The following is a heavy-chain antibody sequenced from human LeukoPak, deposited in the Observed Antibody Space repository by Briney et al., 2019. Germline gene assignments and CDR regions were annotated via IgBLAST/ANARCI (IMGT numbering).Heavy chain of an antibody. V-gene: IGHV4-31*03. D-gene: IGHD3-9*01. Sequence: SQTLSLTCSVSGVSISGRGYWGWIRQHPGKGLEWIGYIDYSGKTYYKPSLQSRVIISADTSQNQFTLKVSSVTAADTAIYYCATGYGSGWFDAWGQGAVVTVSS. J-gene: IGHJ5*02. CDR2: IDYSGKT. CDR3: ATGYGSGWFDA. CDR1: GVSISGRGY.